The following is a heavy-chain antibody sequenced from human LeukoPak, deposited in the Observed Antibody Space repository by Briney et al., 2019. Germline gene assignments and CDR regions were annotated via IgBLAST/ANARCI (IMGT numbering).Heavy chain of an antibody. CDR3: AYPGPAFDI. CDR2: ISGSGGST. V-gene: IGHV3-23*01. Sequence: PGGSLRLACAASGFTFSIYAISWVRQAPGKGLEWVSAISGSGGSTYYADSVKGRFTISRDNSKNPLYLQMNSLRAEDTAVYYCAYPGPAFDIWGQGTMVTVSS. CDR1: GFTFSIYA. J-gene: IGHJ3*02.